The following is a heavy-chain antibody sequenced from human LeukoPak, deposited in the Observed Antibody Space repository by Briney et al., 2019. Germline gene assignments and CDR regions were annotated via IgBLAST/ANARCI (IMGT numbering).Heavy chain of an antibody. D-gene: IGHD2-8*01. CDR2: ISGSSSYI. CDR1: GCTFSTYT. CDR3: ARGVMVSYYMDV. J-gene: IGHJ6*03. V-gene: IGHV3-21*01. Sequence: GGSLRVSCAASGCTFSTYTMNWVRQAPGKGLEWVSFISGSSSYIYYADSVKGRITISRDNAKNSLYLQMNSLRAEDTAVYYCARGVMVSYYMDVWGKGTTVTVSS.